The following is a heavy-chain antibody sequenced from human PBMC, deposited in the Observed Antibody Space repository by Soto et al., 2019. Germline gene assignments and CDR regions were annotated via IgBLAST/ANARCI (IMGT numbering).Heavy chain of an antibody. V-gene: IGHV3-33*01. J-gene: IGHJ4*02. CDR1: GFSVSTHV. Sequence: QVQLVESGGGVVQPGNSLRLSCAASGFSVSTHVVHWVRQVPGKGLEWVAVLWYDGSGEYYADSVKGRFTISRDSSKNTMYLQMNSLRVDDTAVYYCARVPHIQNWYFDYWGQGTLVNVSS. D-gene: IGHD1-20*01. CDR3: ARVPHIQNWYFDY. CDR2: LWYDGSGE.